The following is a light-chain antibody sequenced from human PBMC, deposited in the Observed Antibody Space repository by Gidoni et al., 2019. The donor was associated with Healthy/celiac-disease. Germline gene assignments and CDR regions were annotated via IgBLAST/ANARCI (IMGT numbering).Light chain of an antibody. CDR1: TSYVGGYNY. CDR3: SSYTSSSTVV. V-gene: IGLV2-14*01. J-gene: IGLJ2*01. Sequence: QSALTQPASVSGSPGPSITIPCTGTTSYVGGYNYVSWYQPHPGKAPKLMIYEVSNRPSGVSNRFSGSKSGNTASLTISGLQAEDEADYYCSSYTSSSTVVFGGGTKLTVL. CDR2: EVS.